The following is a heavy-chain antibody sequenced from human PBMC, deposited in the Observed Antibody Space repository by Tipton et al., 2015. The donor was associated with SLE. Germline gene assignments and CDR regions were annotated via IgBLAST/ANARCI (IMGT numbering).Heavy chain of an antibody. CDR1: GGSISSGDYY. CDR3: ARDDRVVVVPAAMGFLYGMDV. CDR2: IYYSGST. Sequence: TLSLTCTVSGGSISSGDYYWSWIRQPPGKGLEWIGYIYYSGSTYYNPSLKSRVTISVDTSKNQFSLKLSSVTAADTAVYYCARDDRVVVVPAAMGFLYGMDVWGQGTLVTVSS. V-gene: IGHV4-30-4*01. D-gene: IGHD2-2*01. J-gene: IGHJ6*02.